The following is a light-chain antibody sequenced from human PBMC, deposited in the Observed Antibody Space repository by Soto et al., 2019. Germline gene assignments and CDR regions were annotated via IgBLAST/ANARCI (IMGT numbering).Light chain of an antibody. CDR2: LEGSGSY. Sequence: QLVLTQSSSGSASLGSSVKLTCTLSSGHSSYIIAWHQQQPGKAPRYLMKLEGSGSYNKGSGVPDRFSGSSSGADRYLTISNLQSEDEADYYCETWDSNTRVFGGGTKVTVL. CDR1: SGHSSYI. J-gene: IGLJ2*01. CDR3: ETWDSNTRV. V-gene: IGLV4-60*03.